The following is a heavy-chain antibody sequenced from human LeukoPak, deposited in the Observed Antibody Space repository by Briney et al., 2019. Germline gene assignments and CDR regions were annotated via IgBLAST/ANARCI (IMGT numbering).Heavy chain of an antibody. Sequence: PGGSLRLSCVTSGFTFSTNGMHWVRQAPGKGLEWVAVIWFDGSYEYYADSVKGRFTISRDNSKNTVYLQLNSLTAEDTAVYYCATQGIGTLDHWGQGTPVTVSS. CDR1: GFTFSTNG. D-gene: IGHD2/OR15-2a*01. CDR3: ATQGIGTLDH. V-gene: IGHV3-33*01. CDR2: IWFDGSYE. J-gene: IGHJ4*02.